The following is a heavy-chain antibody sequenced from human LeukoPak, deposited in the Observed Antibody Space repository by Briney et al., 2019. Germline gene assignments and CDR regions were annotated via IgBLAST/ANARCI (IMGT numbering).Heavy chain of an antibody. CDR2: IYLGDFGI. Sequence: EKSLKISCKGSGYSFANYWIGWVRQMPGKGLEWMGIIYLGDFGIRYSPSFQGQVTISADKSISTVYLQWSSLKASDTAMYYCARNSGTENNFDYWGQGTLVTVYS. V-gene: IGHV5-51*01. CDR3: ARNSGTENNFDY. CDR1: GYSFANYW. J-gene: IGHJ4*02. D-gene: IGHD1-26*01.